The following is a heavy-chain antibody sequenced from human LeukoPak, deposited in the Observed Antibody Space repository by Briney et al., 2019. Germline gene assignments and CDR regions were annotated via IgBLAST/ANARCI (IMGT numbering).Heavy chain of an antibody. V-gene: IGHV3-21*01. J-gene: IGHJ5*02. CDR1: GFTFSSYG. D-gene: IGHD5-24*01. Sequence: PGGSLRLSCAASGFTFSSYGMHWVRQAPGKGLEWVSSISSSSSYIYYADSVKGRFTISRDNAKNSLYLQMNSLRAEDTAVYYCARDRMATIPWWFDPWGQGTLVTVSS. CDR2: ISSSSSYI. CDR3: ARDRMATIPWWFDP.